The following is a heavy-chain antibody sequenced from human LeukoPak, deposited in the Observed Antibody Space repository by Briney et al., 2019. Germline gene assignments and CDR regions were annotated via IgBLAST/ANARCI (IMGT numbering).Heavy chain of an antibody. J-gene: IGHJ4*02. CDR3: ARLDPMVRGVIKSKWYFDY. V-gene: IGHV4-39*01. D-gene: IGHD3-10*01. CDR1: GGSISSSSYY. Sequence: SETLSITCTVSGGSISSSSYYWGWIRQAPGKGLEWLGSIYYSGSTYYNPSLKSRVTISVDTSKNQFSLKLSSVTAADTAVYYCARLDPMVRGVIKSKWYFDYWGQGTLVTVSS. CDR2: IYYSGST.